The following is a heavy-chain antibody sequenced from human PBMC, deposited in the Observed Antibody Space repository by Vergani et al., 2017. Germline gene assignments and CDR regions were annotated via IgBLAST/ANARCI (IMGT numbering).Heavy chain of an antibody. J-gene: IGHJ3*02. CDR2: ISGSGGST. CDR1: GFTFSSYA. D-gene: IGHD6-19*01. Sequence: EVQLLESGGGLVQPGGSLRLSCAASGFTFSSYAMSWVRQAPGKGLEWVSAISGSGGSTYYADSVKGRFTISRDNSKNTLYLQMNSLSAEDTAVYYCAKAHPRIAVAGGDAFDIWGQGTMVTVSS. V-gene: IGHV3-23*01. CDR3: AKAHPRIAVAGGDAFDI.